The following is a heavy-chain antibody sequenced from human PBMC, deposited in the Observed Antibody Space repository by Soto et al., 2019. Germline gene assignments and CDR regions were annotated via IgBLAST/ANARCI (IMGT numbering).Heavy chain of an antibody. D-gene: IGHD6-13*01. J-gene: IGHJ3*02. V-gene: IGHV3-7*03. CDR3: ADEAADAVDI. Sequence: WGSRRLSCAASGFTFSSYWMSWVRQDPGKGLEWVANIKQYGSEKYYVDSVKGRFTISRDNAKNSLYLQMNSLRAEDTAVYYCADEAADAVDIWGQGPMVT. CDR2: IKQYGSEK. CDR1: GFTFSSYW.